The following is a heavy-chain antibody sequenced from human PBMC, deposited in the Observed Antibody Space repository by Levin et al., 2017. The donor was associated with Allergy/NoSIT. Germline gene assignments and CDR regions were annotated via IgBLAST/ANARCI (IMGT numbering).Heavy chain of an antibody. Sequence: GGSLRLSCAASGFAFSRFWLSWVRQAPGKGLEWVANIKPDGSETYYVDSVKGRFTISRDNAKNSLYLQMSGLRAEDTAFYYCVRDDRGGLQFLEWLPPTASFDSWGQGTLVTVSS. V-gene: IGHV3-7*03. CDR3: VRDDRGGLQFLEWLPPTASFDS. J-gene: IGHJ4*02. CDR2: IKPDGSET. D-gene: IGHD3-3*01. CDR1: GFAFSRFW.